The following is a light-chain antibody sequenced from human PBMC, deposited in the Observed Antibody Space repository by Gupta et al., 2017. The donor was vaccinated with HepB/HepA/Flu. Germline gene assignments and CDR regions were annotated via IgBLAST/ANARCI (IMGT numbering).Light chain of an antibody. CDR2: EVD. V-gene: IGLV2-23*02. CDR3: CSYAGSSTAV. Sequence: QSALAQPASVSGSPGQSITISCTGTSSDVGSYKLVSWYQQHPGKAPELMIYEVDKRPSGVSNRFSGSKSGNTASLTISGLQAEDEADYYCCSYAGSSTAVFGGGTKMT. CDR1: SSDVGSYKL. J-gene: IGLJ3*02.